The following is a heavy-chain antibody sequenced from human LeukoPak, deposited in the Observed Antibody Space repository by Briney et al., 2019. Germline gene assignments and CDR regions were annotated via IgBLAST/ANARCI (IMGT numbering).Heavy chain of an antibody. V-gene: IGHV4-39*07. Sequence: SETLSLTCTVSGGSISRSSYYWGWIRQPPGKGLEWIGNIYYSGSTYYNPSLKSRVTISVDTSKNQFSLKLSSVTAADTAVYYCARSSELALPRHWYFDLWGRGTLVTVSS. CDR2: IYYSGST. CDR3: ARSSELALPRHWYFDL. D-gene: IGHD1-7*01. J-gene: IGHJ2*01. CDR1: GGSISRSSYY.